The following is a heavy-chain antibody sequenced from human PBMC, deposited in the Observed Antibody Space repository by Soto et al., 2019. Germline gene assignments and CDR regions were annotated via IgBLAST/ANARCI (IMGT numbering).Heavy chain of an antibody. CDR3: ARGFPYCSGGSGHGGTPFDY. J-gene: IGHJ4*02. D-gene: IGHD2-15*01. V-gene: IGHV4-34*01. Sequence: QVQLQQWGAGLLKPSETLSLTCAVYGGSFSGYYWSWIRQPPGKGLEWIGEINHSGSTNYNPSLTGRVPISADTPNSQFSRKLGSVTAADTAVYYCARGFPYCSGGSGHGGTPFDYWGQGTLVTVSS. CDR1: GGSFSGYY. CDR2: INHSGST.